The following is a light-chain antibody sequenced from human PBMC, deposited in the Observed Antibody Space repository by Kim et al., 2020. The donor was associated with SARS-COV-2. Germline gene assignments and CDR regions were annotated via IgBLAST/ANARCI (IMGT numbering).Light chain of an antibody. CDR3: QKYNSAPRT. CDR2: AAS. CDR1: KGISNY. Sequence: ASVGDRVTITCRASKGISNYLAWYQQKPGKVPKLLIYAASTLQSGVPSRFSGSGSGTDFTLTINSLQPEDVATYYCQKYNSAPRTFGQGTKVDIK. J-gene: IGKJ1*01. V-gene: IGKV1-27*01.